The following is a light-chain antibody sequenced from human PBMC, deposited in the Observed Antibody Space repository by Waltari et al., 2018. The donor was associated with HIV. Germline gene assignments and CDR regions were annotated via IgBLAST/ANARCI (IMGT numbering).Light chain of an antibody. V-gene: IGKV3-20*01. Sequence: EIVLTQSPATLSVSPGDGATLSCTSSQSLRNYLAWYQHIPGQAPRLLIYDASNRASGIPDRFSGSGSGTVFTRTISRLEPEDFGVYYCQQYGDDPYSFGQGTKLETK. CDR2: DAS. CDR1: QSLRNY. CDR3: QQYGDDPYS. J-gene: IGKJ2*01.